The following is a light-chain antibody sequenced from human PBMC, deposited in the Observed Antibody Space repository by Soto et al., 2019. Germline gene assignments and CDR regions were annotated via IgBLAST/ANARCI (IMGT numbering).Light chain of an antibody. J-gene: IGKJ4*01. CDR2: AAS. CDR1: QSINGY. V-gene: IGKV1-39*01. Sequence: DIQMTQSPSSLSASVGDRVTITCRASQSINGYLNWYQQKPGKAPKLLIYAASSLQSGVPSRFSGSRSGTDFTLTIRILQPEDFATYYCQQSHSTPLTFGGGTKVDIK. CDR3: QQSHSTPLT.